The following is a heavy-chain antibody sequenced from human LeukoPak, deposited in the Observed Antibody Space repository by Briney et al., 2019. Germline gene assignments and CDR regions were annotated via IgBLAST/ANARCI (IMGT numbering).Heavy chain of an antibody. V-gene: IGHV3-21*01. CDR1: GFTFSSYS. CDR3: ARDWVHYYGSGSFH. Sequence: GGSLRLSCAASGFTFSSYSMNWVRQAPGKGLEWVSSISSSSSYIYYADSVKGRFTISRDNAKNSLYLQMSSLRVEDTAVYYCARDWVHYYGSGSFHWGQGTLVTVSS. D-gene: IGHD3-10*01. J-gene: IGHJ4*02. CDR2: ISSSSSYI.